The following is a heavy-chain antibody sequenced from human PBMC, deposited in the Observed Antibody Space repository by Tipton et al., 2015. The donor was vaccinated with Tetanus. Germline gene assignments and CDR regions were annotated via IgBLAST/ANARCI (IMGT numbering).Heavy chain of an antibody. V-gene: IGHV5-51*01. CDR3: ARLRGYCSSTSCYGAFDI. CDR2: IYPGDSDT. CDR1: GYSFTSYW. Sequence: QLVQSGAEVKKPGESLKISCKGSGYSFTSYWIGWVRQMPGKGLEWMGIIYPGDSDTRYSPSFQGQVTISADKSISTAYLQWSSLKASDTAMYYCARLRGYCSSTSCYGAFDIWGQGTMVTVPS. J-gene: IGHJ3*02. D-gene: IGHD2-2*01.